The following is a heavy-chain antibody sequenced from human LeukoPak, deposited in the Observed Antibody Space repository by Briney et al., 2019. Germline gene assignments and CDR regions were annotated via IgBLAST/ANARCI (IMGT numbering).Heavy chain of an antibody. CDR2: IWYDGSNK. D-gene: IGHD5-18*01. J-gene: IGHJ4*02. Sequence: PGGSLRLSCAASGFTLSSYGMHWVRQAPGKGLEWVAVIWYDGSNKYYADSVKGRFTISRDNSKNTLYLQMNSLRAEDTAVYYCARVGYSYGYYFDYWGQGTLVTVSS. CDR1: GFTLSSYG. CDR3: ARVGYSYGYYFDY. V-gene: IGHV3-33*01.